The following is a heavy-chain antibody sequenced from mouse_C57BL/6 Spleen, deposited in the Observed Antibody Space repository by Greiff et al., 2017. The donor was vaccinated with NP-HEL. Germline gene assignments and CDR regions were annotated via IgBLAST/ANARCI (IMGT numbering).Heavy chain of an antibody. J-gene: IGHJ2*01. CDR3: ARWDDGYY. CDR1: GYAFSSSW. CDR2: IYPGDGAT. D-gene: IGHD2-3*01. Sequence: QVQLKQSGPELVKPGASVKISCKASGYAFSSSWMNWVKQRPGKGLEWIGRIYPGDGATNYNGKFKGKATLTADKSSSTAYMQLSSLTSEDSAVDFCARWDDGYYWGQGTTLTVSS. V-gene: IGHV1-82*01.